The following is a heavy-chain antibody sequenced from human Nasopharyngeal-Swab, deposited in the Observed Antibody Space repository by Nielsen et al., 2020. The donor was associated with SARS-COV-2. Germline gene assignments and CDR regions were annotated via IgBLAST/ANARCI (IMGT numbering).Heavy chain of an antibody. CDR1: GFTVSSNY. V-gene: IGHV3-53*01. CDR2: IYSGGST. J-gene: IGHJ4*02. CDR3: AREGTTYYYDSSGYYSEYYFDY. Sequence: GESLKISCAASGFTVSSNYMSWVRQAPGKGLEWVSVIYSGGSTYYADSVKGRFTISRDNSKNTLYLQTNSLRAEDTAVYYCAREGTTYYYDSSGYYSEYYFDYWGQGTLVTVSS. D-gene: IGHD3-22*01.